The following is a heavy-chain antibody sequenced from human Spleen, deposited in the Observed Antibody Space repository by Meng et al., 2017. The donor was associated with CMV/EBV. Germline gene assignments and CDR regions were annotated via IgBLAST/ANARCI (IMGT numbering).Heavy chain of an antibody. CDR3: ARAGYCSSTSCARGDWFDP. D-gene: IGHD2-2*01. J-gene: IGHJ5*02. V-gene: IGHV3-30*04. CDR1: FSSYA. CDR2: ISYDGSNK. Sequence: FSSYAMHWVRQAPGKGLEWVAVISYDGSNKYYADSVKGRFTISRDNSKNTLYLQMNSLRAEDTAVYYCARAGYCSSTSCARGDWFDPWSQGTLVTVSS.